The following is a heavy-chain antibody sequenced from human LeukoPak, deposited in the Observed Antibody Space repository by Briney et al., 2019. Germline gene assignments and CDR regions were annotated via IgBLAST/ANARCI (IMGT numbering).Heavy chain of an antibody. D-gene: IGHD6-19*01. V-gene: IGHV3-48*04. CDR3: AREHLGVAAADY. CDR1: GFTFSSYS. CDR2: ISSSSSTI. J-gene: IGHJ4*02. Sequence: GGSLRLSCAASGFTFSSYSMNWVRQAPGKGLEWVSYISSSSSTIHYADSLKGRFTISRDNAKNSVYLQMNSLRAEDTAVYYCAREHLGVAAADYWGQGTLVTVSS.